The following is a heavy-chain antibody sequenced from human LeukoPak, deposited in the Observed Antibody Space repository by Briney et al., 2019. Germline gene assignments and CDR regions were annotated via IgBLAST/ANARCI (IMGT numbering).Heavy chain of an antibody. Sequence: GGSLRLSCAASGFTFSSYSMTWVRRAPGKGLEWVSSISSSSSYIYYADSVKGRFTISRDNAKNSLYLQMNSLRAEDTAVYYCARGGYNVPHDYWGQGTLVTVSS. D-gene: IGHD5-24*01. J-gene: IGHJ4*02. CDR2: ISSSSSYI. V-gene: IGHV3-21*01. CDR1: GFTFSSYS. CDR3: ARGGYNVPHDY.